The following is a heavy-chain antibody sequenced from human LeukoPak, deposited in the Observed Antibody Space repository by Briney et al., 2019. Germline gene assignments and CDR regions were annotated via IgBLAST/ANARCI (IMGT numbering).Heavy chain of an antibody. CDR3: ARDYCSSTSCLFDY. J-gene: IGHJ4*02. Sequence: ASVKVSCKASGYTFTGYYMHWVRQAPGQGLEWMGRINPNSGDTNYAQKFQGRVTMTRDTSISTAYMELSRLRSDDTAVYYCARDYCSSTSCLFDYWGQGTLVTVSS. CDR2: INPNSGDT. CDR1: GYTFTGYY. V-gene: IGHV1-2*06. D-gene: IGHD2-2*01.